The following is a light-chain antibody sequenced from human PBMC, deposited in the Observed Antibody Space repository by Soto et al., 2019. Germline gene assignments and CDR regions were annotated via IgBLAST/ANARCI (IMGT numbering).Light chain of an antibody. J-gene: IGKJ3*01. CDR3: ELDYSTLFT. Sequence: DLQMTQSPSSLSASVGDRVTITCRASQTSIRYLNWYQQKPARAPNLLIYAASSLQSGVPSRFSGSGSGRECTRTISSLQPDDLATYYGELDYSTLFTCGPGTKVEI. CDR1: QTSIRY. V-gene: IGKV1-39*01. CDR2: AAS.